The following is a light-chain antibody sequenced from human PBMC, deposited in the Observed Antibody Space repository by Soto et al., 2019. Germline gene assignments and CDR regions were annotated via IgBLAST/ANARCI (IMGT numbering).Light chain of an antibody. CDR3: SSYSTSYFYF. Sequence: QSALTQPASVSGSPGRSITISCSGTRSDIGSYNYVAWYQQFPGKTPKILIYGVTIRPSGISNRFSGSKSGSTASLTISGLRDEDEADYYCSSYSTSYFYFFGSGTKVTVL. J-gene: IGLJ1*01. CDR1: RSDIGSYNY. CDR2: GVT. V-gene: IGLV2-14*01.